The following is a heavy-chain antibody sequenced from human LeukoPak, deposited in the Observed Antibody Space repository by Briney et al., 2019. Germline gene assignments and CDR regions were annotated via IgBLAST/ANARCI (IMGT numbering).Heavy chain of an antibody. Sequence: ASVKVSCKASGYTFSSYYIHWVRQAPGQGPEWMGIINPSGGSTTYAQRFQGRVAMTRDTSKNQFSLKLSSVTAADTAVYYCARSKDIRMGSKRGIEMDYWGQGTLVTVSS. D-gene: IGHD5-24*01. CDR2: INPSGGST. V-gene: IGHV1-46*01. CDR3: ARSKDIRMGSKRGIEMDY. J-gene: IGHJ4*02. CDR1: GYTFSSYY.